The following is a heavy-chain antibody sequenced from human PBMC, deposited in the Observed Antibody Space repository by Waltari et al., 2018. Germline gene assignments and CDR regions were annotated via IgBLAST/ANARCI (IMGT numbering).Heavy chain of an antibody. Sequence: EAQLVASGGGLVQPGGSQRLPCAAPGFTFSCYWINCVRQAPGKGLVWVSRSNSDGSSTSYADSVKDRFTSSRDNAKNTLYLQMSSLRAEDTAVYYCATYCSSASCYNKTVGGYWGQGTLVTVSS. CDR3: ATYCSSASCYNKTVGGY. CDR2: SNSDGSST. D-gene: IGHD2-2*02. J-gene: IGHJ4*02. V-gene: IGHV3-74*01. CDR1: GFTFSCYW.